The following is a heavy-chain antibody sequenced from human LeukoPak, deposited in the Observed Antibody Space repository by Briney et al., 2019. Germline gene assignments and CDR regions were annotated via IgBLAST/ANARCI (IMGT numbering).Heavy chain of an antibody. CDR2: LTAYNGNT. D-gene: IGHD3-3*01. V-gene: IGHV1-18*01. CDR1: GHTFTSYG. CDR3: ARAHYDFWSGYYYYYYGMDV. J-gene: IGHJ6*02. Sequence: ASVKVSCKASGHTFTSYGISWVRQAPGQGLEWMGWLTAYNGNTNYAQKLQGRVTMTTDTSTSTAYMELRSLRSDDTAVYYCARAHYDFWSGYYYYYYGMDVWGQGTTVTVSS.